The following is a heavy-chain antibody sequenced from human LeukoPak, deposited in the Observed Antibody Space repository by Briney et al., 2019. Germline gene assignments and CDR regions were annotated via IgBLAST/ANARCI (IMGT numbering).Heavy chain of an antibody. D-gene: IGHD3-22*01. V-gene: IGHV1-2*02. CDR2: INPNSGGT. J-gene: IGHJ4*02. CDR3: ARDFSYYDSSGYYPF. Sequence: ASVKVSCKASVYTFTGYYMHWVRQAPGQGLEWMGWINPNSGGTNYAQKFQGRVTMTRDTSISTAYMELSRLRSDDTAVYYCARDFSYYDSSGYYPFWGQGTLVTVSS. CDR1: VYTFTGYY.